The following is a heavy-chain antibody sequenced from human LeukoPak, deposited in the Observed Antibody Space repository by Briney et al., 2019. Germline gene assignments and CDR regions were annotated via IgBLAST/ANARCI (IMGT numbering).Heavy chain of an antibody. CDR2: ISANSGDT. Sequence: GASVKVSCKASGYTFTINGISWVRQATGRGLEWMGWISANSGDTIYAEKFHGRVTLTRDTSTGTAYMELNSLTYDDTAVYYCARDRWYAFDYWGQGTLVTVSS. CDR1: GYTFTING. D-gene: IGHD6-13*01. CDR3: ARDRWYAFDY. V-gene: IGHV1-18*01. J-gene: IGHJ4*02.